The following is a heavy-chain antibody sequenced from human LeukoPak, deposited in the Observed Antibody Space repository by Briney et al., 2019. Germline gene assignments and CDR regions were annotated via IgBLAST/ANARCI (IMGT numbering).Heavy chain of an antibody. J-gene: IGHJ4*02. CDR2: ISYDGSDK. V-gene: IGHV3-30*18. Sequence: GGSLRLSCAASGFTFSNYGMHWVRQAPGKGLEWVAVISYDGSDKYYADSVKGRFTISRDNSKNTLYLQMNGLRAEDTAVYYCVKGTAVAFDYWGQGTLVTVSS. CDR1: GFTFSNYG. D-gene: IGHD5-18*01. CDR3: VKGTAVAFDY.